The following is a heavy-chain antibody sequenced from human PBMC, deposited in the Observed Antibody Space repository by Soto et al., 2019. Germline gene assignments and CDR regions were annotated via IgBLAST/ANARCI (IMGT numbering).Heavy chain of an antibody. Sequence: EVQVVESGGDLVQPGGSLRLSCTASEFTFSSHWMHWVRQAPGKGLVWVARVKSDGTITTYEDSVKGRFTISRDNAKNTLYLQMTSLRVEDTAVYYCVREVTGQEILTGYYRTFDVWGQGTQVTVSS. D-gene: IGHD3-9*01. CDR2: VKSDGTIT. J-gene: IGHJ3*01. CDR1: EFTFSSHW. CDR3: VREVTGQEILTGYYRTFDV. V-gene: IGHV3-74*03.